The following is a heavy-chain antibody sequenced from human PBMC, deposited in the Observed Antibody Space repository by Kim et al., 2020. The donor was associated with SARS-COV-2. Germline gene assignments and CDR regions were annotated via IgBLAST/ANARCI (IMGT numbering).Heavy chain of an antibody. Sequence: ASVQVSCKASGNIFSNYYIHWMRQAPRQGLEWMGVITPSDGSTTYAQKFQGRVTMTRDTSTSTVYMELSSLRSEDTAVYYCAKQTDASTTWFYFDYWGQGTLVTVSS. CDR3: AKQTDASTTWFYFDY. V-gene: IGHV1-46*01. D-gene: IGHD6-13*01. J-gene: IGHJ4*02. CDR2: ITPSDGST. CDR1: GNIFSNYY.